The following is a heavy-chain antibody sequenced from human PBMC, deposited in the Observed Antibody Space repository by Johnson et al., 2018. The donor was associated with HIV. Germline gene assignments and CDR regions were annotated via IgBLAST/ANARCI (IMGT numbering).Heavy chain of an antibody. CDR2: ISYDGGNK. CDR1: GFTFSNHD. CDR3: AKGLVTMIVVVNGAFDI. V-gene: IGHV3-30*18. Sequence: QVQLVESGGGLVQPGRSLRLSCAASGFTFSNHDMDWVRQAPGKGLEWVVSISYDGGNKYNADSVKGRFTIPRDNSKNTLYLQMNSLRAEDTAVYYCAKGLVTMIVVVNGAFDIWGQGTMVTVSS. D-gene: IGHD3-22*01. J-gene: IGHJ3*02.